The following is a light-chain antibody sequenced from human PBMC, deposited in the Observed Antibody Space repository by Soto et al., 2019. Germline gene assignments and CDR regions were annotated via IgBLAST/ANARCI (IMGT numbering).Light chain of an antibody. J-gene: IGLJ1*01. CDR2: VND. Sequence: PSAYGAGLRGCTIFKTKSTSNIDANTVGWYTHLPGSHTTVLIYVNDQRPSGVPDRFSGSRSGTSASLTISGLQSDDEDDYYCASWDDRLNGRVFGPGSKLTVL. CDR3: ASWDDRLNGRV. CDR1: TSNIDANT. V-gene: IGLV1-44*01.